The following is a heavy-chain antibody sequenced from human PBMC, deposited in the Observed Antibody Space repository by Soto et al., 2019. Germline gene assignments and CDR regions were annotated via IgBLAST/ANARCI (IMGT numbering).Heavy chain of an antibody. CDR3: ARGRMEFYDSSGFVPHNWFDP. Sequence: SETLSLTCTVSGDSISGGDYYWIWIRQPPWKGLEWIGYIYYSGTAYYNPSLKSRVTMSVDTSKNQFSLKLSSVSAADTAVYYSARGRMEFYDSSGFVPHNWFDPWGHGXLVTVYS. J-gene: IGHJ5*02. CDR2: IYYSGTA. D-gene: IGHD3-22*01. CDR1: GDSISGGDYY. V-gene: IGHV4-30-4*01.